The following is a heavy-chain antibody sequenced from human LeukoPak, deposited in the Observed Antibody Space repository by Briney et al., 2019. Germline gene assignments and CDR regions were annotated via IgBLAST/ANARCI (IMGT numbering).Heavy chain of an antibody. D-gene: IGHD6-13*01. Sequence: GGSLRLSCAASGFTFSSYWMSWVRQAPGKGLGWVANIKQDGSEKYYVDSVKGRFTISRDDAKNSLYLQMNSLRAEDTAVYYCARPPAAGFWANYWGQGTLVTVSS. CDR1: GFTFSSYW. CDR2: IKQDGSEK. J-gene: IGHJ4*02. CDR3: ARPPAAGFWANY. V-gene: IGHV3-7*01.